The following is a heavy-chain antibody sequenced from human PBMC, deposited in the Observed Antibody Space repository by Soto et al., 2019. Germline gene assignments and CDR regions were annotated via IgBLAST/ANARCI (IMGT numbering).Heavy chain of an antibody. Sequence: GGSLRLSCAASGFTVSSNYMSWVRQAPGKGLEWVSVIYSGGSTYYADSVKGRFTISRDNSKNTLYLQMNSLRAEDTAVYYCARASLTGDYDYSDSPFRSWGQGTLVTVSS. CDR3: ARASLTGDYDYSDSPFRS. D-gene: IGHD4-17*01. CDR2: IYSGGST. CDR1: GFTVSSNY. V-gene: IGHV3-53*01. J-gene: IGHJ4*02.